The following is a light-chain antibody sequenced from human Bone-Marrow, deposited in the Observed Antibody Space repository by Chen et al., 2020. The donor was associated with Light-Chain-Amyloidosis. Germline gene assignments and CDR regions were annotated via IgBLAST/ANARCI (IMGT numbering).Light chain of an antibody. Sequence: SYVLTQPSSVSVAPGQTATIACGGHNIGSTSVHWYQQTPGQAPLLVVYDDSDRPSGIPERLSGSNAGNTATLTISRVEAEDEADYYCQVWDRSSDRPVFGGGTKLTVL. CDR1: NIGSTS. J-gene: IGLJ3*02. CDR3: QVWDRSSDRPV. V-gene: IGLV3-21*02. CDR2: DDS.